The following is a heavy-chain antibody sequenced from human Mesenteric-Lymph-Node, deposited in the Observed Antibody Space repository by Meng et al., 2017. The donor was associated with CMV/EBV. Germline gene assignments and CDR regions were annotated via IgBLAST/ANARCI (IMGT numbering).Heavy chain of an antibody. J-gene: IGHJ4*02. CDR1: GGSISSYS. D-gene: IGHD2-2*01. CDR2: INYRGST. Sequence: SETLSLTCSVSGGSISSYSWSWIRQPPAKGLEFIGSINYRGSTEYHPSLKSRVTISVDTSKNQFSLKVRSVTAADTAVYFCARWRQDQSEFDHWGQGTLVTVSS. CDR3: ARWRQDQSEFDH. V-gene: IGHV4-59*01.